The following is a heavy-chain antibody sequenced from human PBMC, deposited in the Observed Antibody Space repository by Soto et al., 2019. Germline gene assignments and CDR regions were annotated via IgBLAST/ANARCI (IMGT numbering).Heavy chain of an antibody. J-gene: IGHJ6*02. D-gene: IGHD5-18*01. CDR2: IIPIFGTA. CDR3: AKELDTATAIMDV. Sequence: QVQLVQSGAEVKKPRSSVKVSCKASGGTFSSYTINWVRQAPGQGLEWMGGIIPIFGTANYAQKFQGRVTITADESTSTAYMALSSLRSEDTAVYYCAKELDTATAIMDVWGQGTTVTVSS. CDR1: GGTFSSYT. V-gene: IGHV1-69*01.